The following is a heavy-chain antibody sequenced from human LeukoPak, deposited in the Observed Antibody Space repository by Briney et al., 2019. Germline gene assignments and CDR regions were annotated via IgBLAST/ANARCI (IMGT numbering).Heavy chain of an antibody. CDR3: AKDLSGSSWYDTSFDY. Sequence: GGSLRLSCAASGFTFSSYAMSWVRQAPGKGLEWVSAISGSGGSTYYADSVKGRFTISRDNSKNTLYLQMNSLRAEDTAVYYCAKDLSGSSWYDTSFDYWGQETLVTVSS. J-gene: IGHJ4*02. D-gene: IGHD6-13*01. CDR1: GFTFSSYA. V-gene: IGHV3-23*01. CDR2: ISGSGGST.